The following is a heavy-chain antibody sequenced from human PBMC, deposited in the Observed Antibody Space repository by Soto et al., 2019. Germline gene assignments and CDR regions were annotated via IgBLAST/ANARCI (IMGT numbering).Heavy chain of an antibody. CDR1: GGSISSSSYY. CDR3: ARHKLLSRGYCSGGSCYGSPFDY. J-gene: IGHJ4*02. Sequence: SETLSLTCTVSGGSISSSSYYWGWIRQPPGKGLEWIGSIYYSGSTYYNPSFKSRVTISVDTSKNQFSLKLSSVTAADTAVYYCARHKLLSRGYCSGGSCYGSPFDYWGQGTLVTVSS. CDR2: IYYSGST. V-gene: IGHV4-39*01. D-gene: IGHD2-15*01.